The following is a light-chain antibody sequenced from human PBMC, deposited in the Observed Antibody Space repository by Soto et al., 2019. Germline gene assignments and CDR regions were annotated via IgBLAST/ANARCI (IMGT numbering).Light chain of an antibody. Sequence: QAVVTQSPSASGSPGQSVTISCTGTSSDVGGYNFVSWYQQHPGKAPKLMIYEVSKRPSGVPDRFSGSKSGNTASLTVSGLQAEDEADYYCSSYAGSNNLLFGGGTQLTVL. CDR3: SSYAGSNNLL. CDR2: EVS. J-gene: IGLJ2*01. V-gene: IGLV2-8*01. CDR1: SSDVGGYNF.